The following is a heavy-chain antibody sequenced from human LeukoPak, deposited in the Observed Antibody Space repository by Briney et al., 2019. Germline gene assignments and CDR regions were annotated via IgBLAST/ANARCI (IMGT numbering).Heavy chain of an antibody. CDR2: IYTSGTT. CDR3: ARDLGPLSRGYWGDAFDI. V-gene: IGHV4-4*07. CDR1: GGSISSYS. Sequence: MPSETLSLTCTVSGGSISSYSWNCLRQPAGKGLEWIGRIYTSGTTDYNPSLKSRVTMSLDTCKNQLSLTLNAATAADTALYDCARDLGPLSRGYWGDAFDIWRQGTMVGVSS. J-gene: IGHJ3*02. D-gene: IGHD3-22*01.